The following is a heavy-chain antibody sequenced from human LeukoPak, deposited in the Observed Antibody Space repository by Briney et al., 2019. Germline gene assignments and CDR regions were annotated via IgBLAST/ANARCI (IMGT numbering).Heavy chain of an antibody. CDR2: ISGSGGST. V-gene: IGHV3-23*01. CDR1: GFTFSSYA. D-gene: IGHD3-10*01. J-gene: IGHJ4*02. CDR3: AKDGIMVRGVIILPFDY. Sequence: PGGSLRLSCAASGFTFSSYAMSWVRQAPGKGLEWVSAISGSGGSTYYAASVKGRFTISRDNSKNTLYLQMDSLRAEDTAVYYCAKDGIMVRGVIILPFDYWGQGTLVTVSS.